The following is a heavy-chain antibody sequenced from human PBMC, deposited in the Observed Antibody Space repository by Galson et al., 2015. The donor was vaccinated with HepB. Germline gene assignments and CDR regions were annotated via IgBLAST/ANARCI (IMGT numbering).Heavy chain of an antibody. Sequence: SLRLSCAASGFTFSSYSMNWVRQAPGKGLEWISYIGISSSTIYYADSVKGRFTISRDNAKNSLYLQMNSLRDEDTAVYYCARGFRRDGFLFEHWGQGTLVTVSS. V-gene: IGHV3-48*02. CDR2: IGISSSTI. J-gene: IGHJ4*02. D-gene: IGHD5-24*01. CDR1: GFTFSSYS. CDR3: ARGFRRDGFLFEH.